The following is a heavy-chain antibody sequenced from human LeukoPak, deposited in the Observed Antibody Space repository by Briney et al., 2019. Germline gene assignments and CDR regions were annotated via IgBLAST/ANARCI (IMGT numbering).Heavy chain of an antibody. D-gene: IGHD3-22*01. J-gene: IGHJ3*02. V-gene: IGHV4-38-2*02. CDR1: GYSISSGYY. CDR3: ARGPYSYDSSGAFDI. CDR2: IYHSGST. Sequence: SETLSLTCTVSGYSISSGYYWGWIRQPPGKGLEWIGSIYHSGSTYYNPSLKSRATISVDTSKNQFSLKLSSVTAADTAVYFCARGPYSYDSSGAFDIWGQGTMVTVSS.